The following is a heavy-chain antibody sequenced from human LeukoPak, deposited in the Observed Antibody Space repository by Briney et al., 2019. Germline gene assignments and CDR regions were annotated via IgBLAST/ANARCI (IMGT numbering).Heavy chain of an antibody. CDR2: ISGSGGST. D-gene: IGHD3-9*01. CDR1: GFTFSSYA. J-gene: IGHJ2*01. V-gene: IGHV3-23*01. CDR3: AKNPIQYYDILTGPDWYFDL. Sequence: GGSLRLSCAASGFTFSSYAMSWVHQAPGKGLEWVSAISGSGGSTYYADSVKGRFTISRDNSKNTLYLQMNSLRAEDTAVYYCAKNPIQYYDILTGPDWYFDLWGRGTLVTVSS.